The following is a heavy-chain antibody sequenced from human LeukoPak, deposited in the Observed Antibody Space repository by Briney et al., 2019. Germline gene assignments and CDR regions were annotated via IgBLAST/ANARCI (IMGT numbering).Heavy chain of an antibody. Sequence: GGSLILSCAASGFTFSSYGMHWVRQAPGKGLEWVAVISYDGSNKYYADSVKGRFTISRDNSKNTLYLQMNSLRAEDTAVYYCAHMVRGVIVDFDYWGQGTLVTVSS. CDR2: ISYDGSNK. CDR1: GFTFSSYG. D-gene: IGHD3-10*01. J-gene: IGHJ4*02. V-gene: IGHV3-30*03. CDR3: AHMVRGVIVDFDY.